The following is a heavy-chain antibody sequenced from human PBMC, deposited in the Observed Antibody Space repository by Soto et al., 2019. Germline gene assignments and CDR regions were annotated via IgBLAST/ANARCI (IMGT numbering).Heavy chain of an antibody. D-gene: IGHD3-3*01. Sequence: PGGSLRLSCAASGFTFSSYAMSWVRQAPGKGLEWVSAISGSGGSTYYADSVKGRFTISRDNSKNTLYLQMNSLRAEDTAVYYCAKEVGFLEWSPPEATNRDWYYYYYMDVWGKGTTVTVSS. CDR2: ISGSGGST. CDR3: AKEVGFLEWSPPEATNRDWYYYYYMDV. V-gene: IGHV3-23*01. J-gene: IGHJ6*03. CDR1: GFTFSSYA.